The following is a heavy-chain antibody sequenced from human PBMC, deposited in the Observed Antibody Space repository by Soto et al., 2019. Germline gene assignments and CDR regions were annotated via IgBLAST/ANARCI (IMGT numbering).Heavy chain of an antibody. CDR1: GFTFSSYA. CDR2: ISGTGSGT. J-gene: IGHJ4*02. Sequence: GGSLRLSCAASGFTFSSYAMCWVRLAPGKGLEWVSTISGTGSGTYYAGSVKGRFTISRDNSKNTLYLQMNSLRAEDTAVYYCAKDPSDFVAYWGQGTLVTVSS. V-gene: IGHV3-23*01. D-gene: IGHD5-12*01. CDR3: AKDPSDFVAY.